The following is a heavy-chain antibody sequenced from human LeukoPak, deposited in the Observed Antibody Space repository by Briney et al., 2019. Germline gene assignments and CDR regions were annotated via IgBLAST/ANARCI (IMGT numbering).Heavy chain of an antibody. Sequence: GGSLRLSCAASGFAFSAYWMNWVRQTPGKGLEWVAHINEDGSKMGYVDPVKGRFTISRDNAKNSLSLQMNSLRAEDTAVYHCVRDAPGREGPHYWGQGTLVTVSS. J-gene: IGHJ4*02. CDR1: GFAFSAYW. CDR2: INEDGSKM. CDR3: VRDAPGREGPHY. V-gene: IGHV3-7*01.